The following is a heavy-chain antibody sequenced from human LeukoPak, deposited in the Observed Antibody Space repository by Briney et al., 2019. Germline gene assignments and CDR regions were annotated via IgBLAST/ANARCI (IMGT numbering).Heavy chain of an antibody. Sequence: ETLSLTCTVSGGSISSYYWSWVRQAPGKGLEWVSAMSSSDDGRYYAASVRGRFTISRDTSRSTLYLQMNSLRAEDAAVYYCAKAPVTSCRGAFCYPFDYWGQGTLVTVSS. CDR1: GGSISSYY. V-gene: IGHV3-23*01. D-gene: IGHD2-15*01. CDR2: MSSSDDGR. CDR3: AKAPVTSCRGAFCYPFDY. J-gene: IGHJ4*02.